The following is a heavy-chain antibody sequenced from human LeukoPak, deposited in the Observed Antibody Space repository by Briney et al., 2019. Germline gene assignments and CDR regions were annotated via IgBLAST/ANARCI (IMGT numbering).Heavy chain of an antibody. CDR2: ISGDGGST. V-gene: IGHV3-43*02. CDR3: AKDFYGSGSDFNY. D-gene: IGHD3-10*01. J-gene: IGHJ4*02. CDR1: GFTFDDYA. Sequence: GGSLRLSCVASGFTFDDYAMHWVRQGPGKGLEWVSLISGDGGSTDYADSVKGRFTISRENSKNSLYLQMNSLRTEDTALYYCAKDFYGSGSDFNYWGQGTLVTVSS.